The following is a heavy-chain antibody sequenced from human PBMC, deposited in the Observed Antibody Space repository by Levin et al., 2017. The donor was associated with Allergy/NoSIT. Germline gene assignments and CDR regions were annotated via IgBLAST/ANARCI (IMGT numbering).Heavy chain of an antibody. Sequence: GGSLRLSCAASGFTFSNYGMNWVRQAPGKGLEWVSLISGTAGCTYYADSVKGRFTVSRDNSNNMLYLHMTRLRAEDTAVYFCAAKVFDYWGPGTLVTVSS. CDR1: GFTFSNYG. CDR3: AAKVFDY. V-gene: IGHV3-23*01. J-gene: IGHJ4*02. CDR2: ISGTAGCT.